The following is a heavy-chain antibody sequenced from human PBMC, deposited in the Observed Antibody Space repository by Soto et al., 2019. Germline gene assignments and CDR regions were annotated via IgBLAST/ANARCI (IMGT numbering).Heavy chain of an antibody. CDR1: GYTFTIYG. V-gene: IGHV1-18*01. J-gene: IGHJ6*02. Sequence: QVQLVQSGGEVKKPGASVKVSCKASGYTFTIYGINWVRQAPGQGLEWMGWISPDNGNTNYAQKLQGRVTMTTDTSPSPAYMELRSLRSDDTAVYYCARALGYSGYAGMDVWGQGTTVTVSS. CDR3: ARALGYSGYAGMDV. D-gene: IGHD5-12*01. CDR2: ISPDNGNT.